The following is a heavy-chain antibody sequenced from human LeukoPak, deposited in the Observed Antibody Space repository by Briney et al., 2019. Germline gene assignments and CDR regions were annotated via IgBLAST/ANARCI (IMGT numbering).Heavy chain of an antibody. J-gene: IGHJ4*02. Sequence: ASVKVSCKASGGTFSSYAISWVRQAPGQGLEWMGGIIPIFGTANYAQKFQGRVTITTDESTSTAYMELSSLRSEDTAVYYRARATAMVSGIFDYWGQGTLVTVSS. CDR1: GGTFSSYA. CDR2: IIPIFGTA. V-gene: IGHV1-69*05. D-gene: IGHD5-18*01. CDR3: ARATAMVSGIFDY.